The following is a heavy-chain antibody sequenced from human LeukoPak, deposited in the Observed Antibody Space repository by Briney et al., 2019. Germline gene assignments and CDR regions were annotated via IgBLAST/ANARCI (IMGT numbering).Heavy chain of an antibody. CDR3: ARDRIAAAVLDY. CDR2: INPYHGKT. Sequence: ASVKVSCKASGYNFITYAFSWVRQAPGQGQEWMGWINPYHGKTKYAQKFQGRVTMTTDTSTSTAYMELRSLTSDDTAVYFCARDRIAAAVLDYWGQGTLVTVSS. D-gene: IGHD6-13*01. CDR1: GYNFITYA. J-gene: IGHJ4*02. V-gene: IGHV1-18*01.